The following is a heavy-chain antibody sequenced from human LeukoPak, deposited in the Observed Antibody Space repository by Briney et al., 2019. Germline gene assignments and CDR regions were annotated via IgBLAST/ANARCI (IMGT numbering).Heavy chain of an antibody. Sequence: GGSLRLSCAASGFTFSSYSMNWVRQAPGKGLEWVSSISSSSSYIYYANSVKGRFTISRDNAKNSLYLQMNSMRAEDTAVYYCARLVVPAGYYMDVWGKGTTVTVSS. CDR2: ISSSSSYI. CDR3: ARLVVPAGYYMDV. V-gene: IGHV3-21*01. D-gene: IGHD2-2*01. CDR1: GFTFSSYS. J-gene: IGHJ6*03.